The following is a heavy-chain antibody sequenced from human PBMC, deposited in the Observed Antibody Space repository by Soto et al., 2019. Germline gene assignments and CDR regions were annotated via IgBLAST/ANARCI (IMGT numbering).Heavy chain of an antibody. Sequence: GGSLRLSCAASGFTFSSYAMSWVRQAPGKGLEWVSAISGSGGSTYYADSVKGRFTISRDNSKNTLYLQMNSLRAEDTAVYYCAKRGSSRLYYYYYYGMDVWGQGTTVTVS. V-gene: IGHV3-23*01. CDR3: AKRGSSRLYYYYYYGMDV. D-gene: IGHD6-6*01. CDR1: GFTFSSYA. J-gene: IGHJ6*02. CDR2: ISGSGGST.